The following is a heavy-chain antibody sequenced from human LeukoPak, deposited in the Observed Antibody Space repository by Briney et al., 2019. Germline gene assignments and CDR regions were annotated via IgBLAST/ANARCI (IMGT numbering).Heavy chain of an antibody. Sequence: SETLSLTCTVSGGSISSYYWSWIRQPPVKGLEWIGYTYYSGSTNYNPSLKSRVTISVDTSKNQFSLKLSSVTAADTAVYYCARVFGPYYFDYWGQGTLVTVSS. J-gene: IGHJ4*02. CDR2: TYYSGST. CDR1: GGSISSYY. V-gene: IGHV4-59*08. D-gene: IGHD3-16*01. CDR3: ARVFGPYYFDY.